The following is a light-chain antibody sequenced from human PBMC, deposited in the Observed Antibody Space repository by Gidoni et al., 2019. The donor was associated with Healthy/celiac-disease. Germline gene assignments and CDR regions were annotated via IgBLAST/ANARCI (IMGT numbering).Light chain of an antibody. J-gene: IGLJ2*01. Sequence: QSVLTQPPSASGTPGQGVTISCSGSSSNIGSNTVNWYQQLPGTAPKLLIYSNNQRPSGVPARFSVSKSGTSASLAISGLQSEDEADYYCAAWDDSLNGVVFGGGTKLTVL. CDR3: AAWDDSLNGVV. V-gene: IGLV1-44*01. CDR1: SSNIGSNT. CDR2: SNN.